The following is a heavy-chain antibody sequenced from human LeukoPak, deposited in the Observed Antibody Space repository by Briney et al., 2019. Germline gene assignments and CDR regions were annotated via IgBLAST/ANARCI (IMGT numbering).Heavy chain of an antibody. Sequence: GSLRLSCAASGFTFSSYEMNWVRQAPGKGLEWVSAISGSGGSTYYADSVKGRFTISRDNSKNTLYLQMNSLRAEDTAVYYCAKVAAAGIVNWFDPWGQGTLVTVSS. V-gene: IGHV3-23*01. CDR2: ISGSGGST. CDR3: AKVAAAGIVNWFDP. D-gene: IGHD6-13*01. J-gene: IGHJ5*02. CDR1: GFTFSSYE.